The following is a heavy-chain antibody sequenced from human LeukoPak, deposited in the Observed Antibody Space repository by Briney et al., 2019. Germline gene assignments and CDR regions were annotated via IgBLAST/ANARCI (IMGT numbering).Heavy chain of an antibody. CDR1: GYTFTSYY. Sequence: ASVKVSCKASGYTFTSYYMHWVRQAPGQGLEWMGIINPSGGSTSYAQKFQGRVTMTRDMSTSTVYMELSSLRSEDTAVYYCARDFSDYYDSSGYYLDYWGQGTLVTVSS. CDR2: INPSGGST. D-gene: IGHD3-22*01. CDR3: ARDFSDYYDSSGYYLDY. J-gene: IGHJ4*02. V-gene: IGHV1-46*01.